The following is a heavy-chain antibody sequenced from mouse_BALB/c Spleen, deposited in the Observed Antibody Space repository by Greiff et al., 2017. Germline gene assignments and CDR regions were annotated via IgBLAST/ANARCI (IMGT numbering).Heavy chain of an antibody. D-gene: IGHD4-1*01. CDR1: GFTFSSYT. Sequence: EVMLVESGGGLVQPGGSLKLSCAASGFTFSSYTMSWVRQTPEKRLEWVAYISNGGGSTYYPDTVKGRFTISRDNAKNTLYLQMSSLKSEDTAMYYCARHGRGAWFAYWGQGTLVTVSA. CDR3: ARHGRGAWFAY. CDR2: ISNGGGST. J-gene: IGHJ3*01. V-gene: IGHV5-12-2*01.